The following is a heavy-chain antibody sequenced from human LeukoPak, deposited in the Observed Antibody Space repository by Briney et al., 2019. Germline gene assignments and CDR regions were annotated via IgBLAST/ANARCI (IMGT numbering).Heavy chain of an antibody. V-gene: IGHV1-69*13. CDR3: ARGTWELPTYYFDY. D-gene: IGHD1-26*01. Sequence: SVKVSCKASGGTFSSYAISWVRQAPGQGLEWMGGIIPIFGTANYAQKFQGRVTITADESTSTAYMELSSLRSDDTAVYYCARGTWELPTYYFDYWGQGTLVTVSS. CDR2: IIPIFGTA. CDR1: GGTFSSYA. J-gene: IGHJ4*02.